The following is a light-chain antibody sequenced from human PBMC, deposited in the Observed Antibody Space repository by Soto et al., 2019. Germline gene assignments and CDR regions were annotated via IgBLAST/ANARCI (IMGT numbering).Light chain of an antibody. Sequence: EIVMTQSPATLSVSPGERATLSCRASQSVSSNLAWYQQKPGQAPRLLIYGASTSATGIPARFSGSGSGTEFTLTISSLQSEDFAVYYCQHYNNWPPVTFGQATKVDIK. V-gene: IGKV3-15*01. CDR2: GAS. J-gene: IGKJ1*01. CDR3: QHYNNWPPVT. CDR1: QSVSSN.